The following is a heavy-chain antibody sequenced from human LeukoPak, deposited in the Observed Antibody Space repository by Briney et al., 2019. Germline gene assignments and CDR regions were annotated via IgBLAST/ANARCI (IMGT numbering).Heavy chain of an antibody. CDR2: IIPILGIA. Sequence: ASVKVSCKASGGTFSSSAISWVRQAPGQGLEWMGRIIPILGIANYAQKFQGRVTITADKSTSTAYMELSSLRSEDTAVYYCARAYSSSFTSLFWFDPWGQGTLVTVSS. V-gene: IGHV1-69*04. J-gene: IGHJ5*02. CDR3: ARAYSSSFTSLFWFDP. D-gene: IGHD6-13*01. CDR1: GGTFSSSA.